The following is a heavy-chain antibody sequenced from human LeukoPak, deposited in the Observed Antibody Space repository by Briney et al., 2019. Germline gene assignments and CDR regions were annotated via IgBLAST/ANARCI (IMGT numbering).Heavy chain of an antibody. Sequence: SETLSLTCTVSGRSISDFYWSWIRQPPGKGLEWIGYIHYSGSTNYNPSLKSRVTISVDTSKNQFSLKLSSVTAADTAMYYCARVGTTVRGFDYWGQGTLVTVSS. D-gene: IGHD4-17*01. J-gene: IGHJ4*02. CDR1: GRSISDFY. CDR3: ARVGTTVRGFDY. CDR2: IHYSGST. V-gene: IGHV4-59*01.